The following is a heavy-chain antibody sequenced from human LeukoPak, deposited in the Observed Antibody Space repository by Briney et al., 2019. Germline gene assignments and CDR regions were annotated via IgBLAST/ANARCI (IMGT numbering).Heavy chain of an antibody. CDR2: IKQDGSEK. CDR3: ARDTYGSGSGDDAFDI. Sequence: GGSLRLSCAASGFTFSSYWMSWVRQAPGKGLEWVANIKQDGSEKYYVDSVKGRFTISRDNAKNSLYLQMNSLRAEDTAVYYCARDTYGSGSGDDAFDIWGQGTMVTVSS. D-gene: IGHD3-10*01. V-gene: IGHV3-7*01. J-gene: IGHJ3*02. CDR1: GFTFSSYW.